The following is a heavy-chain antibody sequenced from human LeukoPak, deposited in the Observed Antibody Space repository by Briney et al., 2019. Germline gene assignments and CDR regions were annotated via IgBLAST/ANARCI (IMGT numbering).Heavy chain of an antibody. Sequence: SQTLSLTCTVSGASISSGSYYWNWLRQPAGKGLEWIGRIFASGRTYYNPSLKSRVTISVDTSKNQFSLKRSSVTAADTAVYYCARINYDMLTGYYHFDYWGQGTLVTVSS. D-gene: IGHD3-9*01. J-gene: IGHJ4*02. CDR1: GASISSGSYY. V-gene: IGHV4-61*02. CDR3: ARINYDMLTGYYHFDY. CDR2: IFASGRT.